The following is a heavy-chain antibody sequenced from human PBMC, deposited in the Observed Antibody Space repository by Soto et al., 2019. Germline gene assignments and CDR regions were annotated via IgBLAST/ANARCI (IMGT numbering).Heavy chain of an antibody. J-gene: IGHJ6*02. D-gene: IGHD6-13*01. CDR2: IYYSGST. V-gene: IGHV4-59*01. CDR3: ARENSSSWKNYFYYYGMDV. CDR1: GGSISSYY. Sequence: ETLSLTCTVSGGSISSYYWSWIRQPPGKGLEWIGYIYYSGSTSYNPSLKSRVTISVDTSKNQFSLKLTSVTAADTAVYYCARENSSSWKNYFYYYGMDVWGQGTTVTVSS.